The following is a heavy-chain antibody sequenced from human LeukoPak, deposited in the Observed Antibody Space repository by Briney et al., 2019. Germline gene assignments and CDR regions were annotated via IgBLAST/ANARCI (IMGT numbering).Heavy chain of an antibody. CDR1: GFTISNYW. CDR3: APQQAFSPYNWFDP. V-gene: IGHV3-74*03. D-gene: IGHD3-3*02. J-gene: IGHJ5*02. Sequence: GGSLRLSCVGSGFTISNYWMHWVRQAPGTGLVWVSRIHPDGSITTYADSVKGRFTISRDNTKDTLYLQMNSLRAEDTAVYYCAPQQAFSPYNWFDPWGQGTLVTVSS. CDR2: IHPDGSIT.